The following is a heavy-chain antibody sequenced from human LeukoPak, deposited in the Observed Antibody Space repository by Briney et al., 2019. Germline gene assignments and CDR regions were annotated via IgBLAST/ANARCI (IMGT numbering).Heavy chain of an antibody. CDR1: GFTFSSYS. V-gene: IGHV3-21*01. CDR3: ARENVLRFLEWIYEDSWFDP. D-gene: IGHD3-3*01. CDR2: ISSSSSYT. J-gene: IGHJ5*02. Sequence: PGGSLRFSCAASGFTFSSYSMNWVRQAPGKGLEWVSSISSSSSYTYYADSVKGRFTISRDNAKNSLYLQMNSLRAEDTDVYYCARENVLRFLEWIYEDSWFDPWGQGTLVSVSS.